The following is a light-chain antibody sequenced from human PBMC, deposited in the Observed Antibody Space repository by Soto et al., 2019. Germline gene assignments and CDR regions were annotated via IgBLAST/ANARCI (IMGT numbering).Light chain of an antibody. Sequence: EIVMTQSPATLSVSPGERATLSCRARQSVSSNLAWYQQKPGQAPRLLIYGASTRATGIPARFSGSGSGTDFTLTISRLEPEDFAVYHCQQYGSLPYTFGQGTKVDIK. CDR3: QQYGSLPYT. J-gene: IGKJ2*01. CDR1: QSVSSN. CDR2: GAS. V-gene: IGKV3-15*01.